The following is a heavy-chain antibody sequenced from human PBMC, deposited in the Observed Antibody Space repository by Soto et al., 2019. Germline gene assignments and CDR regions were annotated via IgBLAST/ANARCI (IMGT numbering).Heavy chain of an antibody. Sequence: SETLSLTCAVYGGSFSGYSWSWIRQPPGKGLEWIGEIFHTGSTNYNPSLKSRVTISVDTSKNQFSLMLNSVTAADTAVYYCASRSYGDYGVDYWGHGTLVTVSS. D-gene: IGHD4-17*01. V-gene: IGHV4-34*12. CDR3: ASRSYGDYGVDY. CDR1: GGSFSGYS. CDR2: IFHTGST. J-gene: IGHJ4*01.